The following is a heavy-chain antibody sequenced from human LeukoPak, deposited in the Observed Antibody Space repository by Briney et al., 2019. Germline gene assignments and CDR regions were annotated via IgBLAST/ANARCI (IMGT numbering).Heavy chain of an antibody. V-gene: IGHV4-31*03. CDR1: GGSISSGGYY. CDR2: IYYSGST. Sequence: SETLSLTCTVSGGSISSGGYYWSWIRQHPGKGLEWIGYIYYSGSTYYNPSLKSRVTISVDTSKNQFSLKLSSVTAADTAVYYCARTSGSYPFNFDYWGQGTLVTVSS. CDR3: ARTSGSYPFNFDY. J-gene: IGHJ4*02. D-gene: IGHD1-26*01.